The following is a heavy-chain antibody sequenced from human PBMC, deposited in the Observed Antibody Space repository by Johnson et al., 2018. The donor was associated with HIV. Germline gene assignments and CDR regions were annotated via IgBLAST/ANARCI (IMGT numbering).Heavy chain of an antibody. J-gene: IGHJ3*02. CDR3: ASREPKLGGYAFDI. CDR1: GFTFSSYA. Sequence: QVKLVESGGGVVQPGRSLRLSCAASGFTFSSYAMHWVRQAPGKGLEWVAVISYDGSNKYYADAVKGRFTISRDNSKNPLYLQMNSLRAEDTAVYSCASREPKLGGYAFDIWGQGTMVTVSS. V-gene: IGHV3-30-3*01. D-gene: IGHD1-14*01. CDR2: ISYDGSNK.